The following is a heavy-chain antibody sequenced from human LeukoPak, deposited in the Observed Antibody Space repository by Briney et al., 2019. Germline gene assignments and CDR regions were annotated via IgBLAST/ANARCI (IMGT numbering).Heavy chain of an antibody. J-gene: IGHJ4*02. V-gene: IGHV4-34*01. CDR3: ARSGSWRWLYYCDY. CDR1: GGSLSGYY. CDR2: INHSGST. D-gene: IGHD5-24*01. Sequence: SETLSLTCAVYGGSLSGYYWRWIREPPGKGLEWIGEINHSGSTKYNPSLKSRVTISVDTCKNQFSLKLSSVTAADTAVYYCARSGSWRWLYYCDYWGQGTLVTVSS.